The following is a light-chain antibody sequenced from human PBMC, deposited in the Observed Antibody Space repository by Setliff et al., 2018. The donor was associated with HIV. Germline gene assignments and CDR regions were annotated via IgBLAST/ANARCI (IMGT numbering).Light chain of an antibody. CDR3: SSFRTSRKVV. CDR2: DVT. J-gene: IGLJ1*01. Sequence: QSVLTQPASVSGSPGQSITISCTGTSSDVGLYNFVSWYQQHPGKVPKLIIYDVTNRPSGISHRFSGAKSGNTASLTISGLQADDEADYYCSSFRTSRKVVFGTGTRSPS. CDR1: SSDVGLYNF. V-gene: IGLV2-14*01.